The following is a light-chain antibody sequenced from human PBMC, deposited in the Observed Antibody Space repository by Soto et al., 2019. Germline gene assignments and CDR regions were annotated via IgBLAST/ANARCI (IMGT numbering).Light chain of an antibody. Sequence: IVLTQSPGTLSLSPWERAALSCRASQSVSNNYLAWYQQTPGQAPRLLIYGASNRATGIPDRFSGSGSGTDFPLTISRLEPEDFAVYYCQQYGSSGTFGQGTKVDIK. CDR3: QQYGSSGT. J-gene: IGKJ1*01. CDR2: GAS. V-gene: IGKV3-20*01. CDR1: QSVSNNY.